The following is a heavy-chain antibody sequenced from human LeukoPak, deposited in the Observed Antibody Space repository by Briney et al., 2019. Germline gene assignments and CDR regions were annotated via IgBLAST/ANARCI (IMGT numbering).Heavy chain of an antibody. CDR2: ISGSGDNT. CDR3: AKAMGSAFAIDY. J-gene: IGHJ4*02. V-gene: IGHV3-23*01. CDR1: GFTFSSYA. D-gene: IGHD6-19*01. Sequence: RRGSLRLSCAASGFTFSSYAMSWVRQAPGKGLEWVSGISGSGDNTYYADSVKGRFTISRDNSKNTLYLQMNSLRAEDTAVYYCAKAMGSAFAIDYWGQGTLVTVSS.